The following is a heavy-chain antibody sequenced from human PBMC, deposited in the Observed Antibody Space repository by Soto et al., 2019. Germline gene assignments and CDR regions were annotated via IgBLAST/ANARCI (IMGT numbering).Heavy chain of an antibody. D-gene: IGHD2-15*01. J-gene: IGHJ4*02. CDR1: GFPFRSYG. Sequence: QVQLVESGGGVVQPGGSLRLSCEGTGFPFRSYGIQWVRQAPGKGPEWLGLIWNDGSHAYYADSVKGRFTVSRENSKNTVFLQVSNLRADDTAVYFCARDQTDSGGYSDSWGQGTLVTVSS. V-gene: IGHV3-33*01. CDR3: ARDQTDSGGYSDS. CDR2: IWNDGSHA.